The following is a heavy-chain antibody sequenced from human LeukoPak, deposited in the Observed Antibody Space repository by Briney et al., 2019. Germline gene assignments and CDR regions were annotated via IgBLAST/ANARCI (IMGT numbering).Heavy chain of an antibody. J-gene: IGHJ4*02. CDR2: LYYHGNT. CDR1: GESINSNNYY. CDR3: ARHESRVEAPPYDY. V-gene: IGHV4-39*01. D-gene: IGHD5-24*01. Sequence: KPSETLSLTCTVSGESINSNNYYWGWIRQPPGKGLEWIGSLYYHGNTYYNPSLNSRVTISVDTSKNQFSLRLTSVTAADTAVYYCARHESRVEAPPYDYWGQGTLVTVSS.